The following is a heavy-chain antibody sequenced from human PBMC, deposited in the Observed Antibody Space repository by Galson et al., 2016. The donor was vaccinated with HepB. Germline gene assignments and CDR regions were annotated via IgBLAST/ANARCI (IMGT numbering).Heavy chain of an antibody. J-gene: IGHJ4*02. CDR3: ARLRAGYFDY. V-gene: IGHV4-4*02. CDR1: GGSISSTNW. Sequence: SETLSLTCAVSGGSISSTNWWSWVRQPPGKGLQWIGQIYHSGSTNYNPSLKSRVNISEDKSQNQFSLKLSPMTAADTAVDYRARLRAGYFDYWGQGTLVTVSS. CDR2: IYHSGST.